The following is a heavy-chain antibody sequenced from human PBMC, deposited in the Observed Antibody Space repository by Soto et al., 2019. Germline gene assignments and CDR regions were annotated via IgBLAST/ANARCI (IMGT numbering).Heavy chain of an antibody. V-gene: IGHV3-13*01. CDR3: ARAPRDSSSWYDLDY. J-gene: IGHJ4*02. CDR2: IGTAGDT. Sequence: EVQLVESGGGLVQPGGSLRLSCAASGFTFRSYDMHCVRQATGQVLEWVSAIGTAGDTYYPGSVKGRFTISRENAKNSWYLQMNSLRAEDTAVYYCARAPRDSSSWYDLDYWGQGTMVTVSS. CDR1: GFTFRSYD. D-gene: IGHD6-13*01.